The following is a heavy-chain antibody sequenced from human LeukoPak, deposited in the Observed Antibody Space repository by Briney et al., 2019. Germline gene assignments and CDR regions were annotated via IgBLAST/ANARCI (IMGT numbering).Heavy chain of an antibody. V-gene: IGHV3-30*04. CDR1: GFTFSSYA. CDR2: ISYDGGNK. Sequence: GGSLRLSCAASGFTFSSYAMHWVRQAPGKGLEWVAVISYDGGNKYYADSVKGRFTISRDNSKNTLFLQMNTLRAEDTAVFYCARGDKQLVFNRNKGGFDPWGQGTLVTVSS. CDR3: ARGDKQLVFNRNKGGFDP. D-gene: IGHD6-13*01. J-gene: IGHJ5*02.